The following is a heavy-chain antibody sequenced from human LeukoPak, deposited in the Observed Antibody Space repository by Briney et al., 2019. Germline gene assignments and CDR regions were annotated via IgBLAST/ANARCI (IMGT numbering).Heavy chain of an antibody. CDR3: ARPGGSSSWFYAFDI. CDR1: GGSISSYY. J-gene: IGHJ3*02. Sequence: SETLSLTCTVSGGSISSYYWSWIRQPPGKGLEWIGYIYYSGSTNYNPSLKSRVTISVDTSKNQFSLKLSSVTAADTAVYYCARPGGSSSWFYAFDIWGQGTMVTVSS. D-gene: IGHD6-13*01. CDR2: IYYSGST. V-gene: IGHV4-59*12.